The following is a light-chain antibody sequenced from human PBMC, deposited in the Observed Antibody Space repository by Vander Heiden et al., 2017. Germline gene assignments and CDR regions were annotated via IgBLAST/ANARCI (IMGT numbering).Light chain of an antibody. CDR2: EVS. Sequence: QSALTQPASVSGSPGQSITISCTGTSSDVGGYNYVSWYQQHPGKAPKLMIFEVSHRPSVVSHRFSGSKSGTTASLTISGLQADDEADYYCISYTSTSTPHFVFGTGTTVTVL. CDR3: ISYTSTSTPHFV. CDR1: SSDVGGYNY. V-gene: IGLV2-14*01. J-gene: IGLJ1*01.